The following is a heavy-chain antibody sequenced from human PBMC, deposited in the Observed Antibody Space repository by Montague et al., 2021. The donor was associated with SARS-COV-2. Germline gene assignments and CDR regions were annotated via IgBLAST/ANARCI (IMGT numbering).Heavy chain of an antibody. V-gene: IGHV4-59*08. J-gene: IGHJ4*02. Sequence: SQTLSLTCTVSGGSISSFYWSWFRQPPGKGLEWIGYISDSGSTNYNPSLTSRVTMSVDTSKNQFSLKVNSVTAADTAVYYCARHYSATLPAVYWGQGTLVTVSP. CDR2: ISDSGST. D-gene: IGHD2-15*01. CDR1: GGSISSFY. CDR3: ARHYSATLPAVY.